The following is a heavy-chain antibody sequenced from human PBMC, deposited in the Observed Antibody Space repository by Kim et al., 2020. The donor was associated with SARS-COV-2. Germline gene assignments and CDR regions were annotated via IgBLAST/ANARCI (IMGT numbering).Heavy chain of an antibody. Sequence: GGSLRLSCAASGFTFNNFAVSWVRQPPGKGLEWVAVFGGGTIYYADSLKGRFTISTDNSRTTLYLQMNSLRAEDTAMYYCAKQISGSRWFFFDYWGQGTLVRVSS. CDR1: GFTFNNFA. CDR2: FGGGTI. D-gene: IGHD2-15*01. J-gene: IGHJ4*02. CDR3: AKQISGSRWFFFDY. V-gene: IGHV3-23*01.